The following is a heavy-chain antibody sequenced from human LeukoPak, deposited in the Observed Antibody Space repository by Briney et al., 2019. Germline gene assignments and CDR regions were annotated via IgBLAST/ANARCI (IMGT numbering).Heavy chain of an antibody. V-gene: IGHV4-39*07. CDR3: ATSGYRLFEFDY. CDR1: GGSISSSSYY. CDR2: IYYSGST. D-gene: IGHD5-12*01. J-gene: IGHJ4*02. Sequence: SETLSLTCTVSGGSISSSSYYWGWIRQPPGKGLEWIGSIYYSGSTYYNPSLKSRVTISVDTSKNQFSLKLSSVTAADTAVYYCATSGYRLFEFDYWGQGTLVTVSS.